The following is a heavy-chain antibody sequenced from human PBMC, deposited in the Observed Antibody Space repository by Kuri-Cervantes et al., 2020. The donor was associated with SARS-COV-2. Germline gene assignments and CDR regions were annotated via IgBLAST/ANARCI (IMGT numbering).Heavy chain of an antibody. CDR2: IYYSGST. V-gene: IGHV4-39*07. D-gene: IGHD3-9*01. CDR1: GGSISSSSYY. J-gene: IGHJ5*02. CDR3: ARVQYYDILTDGWPELGWFDP. Sequence: SETLSLTCTVSGGSISSSSYYWGWIRQPPGKGLEWIGSIYYSGSTNYNPSLKSRVTISVDTSKNQFSLKLSSVTAADTAVYYCARVQYYDILTDGWPELGWFDPWGQGTLVTVSS.